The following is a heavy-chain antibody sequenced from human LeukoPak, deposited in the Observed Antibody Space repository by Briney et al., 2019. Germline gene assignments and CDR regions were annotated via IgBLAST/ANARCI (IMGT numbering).Heavy chain of an antibody. Sequence: RASVKVSCKASGYTFTSYGISWVRQAPGQGLEWMGWISAYNGNTNYAQKLQGRVTMTTDTSTSTAYMELRSLRSDDTAVYYCARDRPYSGAAHFDPWGQGTLVTVSS. J-gene: IGHJ5*02. CDR1: GYTFTSYG. CDR3: ARDRPYSGAAHFDP. D-gene: IGHD4-11*01. V-gene: IGHV1-18*01. CDR2: ISAYNGNT.